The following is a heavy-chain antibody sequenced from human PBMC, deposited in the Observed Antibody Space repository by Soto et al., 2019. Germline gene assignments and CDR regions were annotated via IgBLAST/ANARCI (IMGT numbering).Heavy chain of an antibody. CDR1: GYTFTSYA. Sequence: ASVKVSCKASGYTFTSYAMHWVRQAPGQRLEWMGWINAGNGNTKYSQKFQGRVTITRDTSASTAYMELSSLRSEDTAVYYCAVRDLDPKRYYYYYMDVWGKGTTVTVS. V-gene: IGHV1-3*01. CDR2: INAGNGNT. CDR3: AVRDLDPKRYYYYYMDV. J-gene: IGHJ6*03.